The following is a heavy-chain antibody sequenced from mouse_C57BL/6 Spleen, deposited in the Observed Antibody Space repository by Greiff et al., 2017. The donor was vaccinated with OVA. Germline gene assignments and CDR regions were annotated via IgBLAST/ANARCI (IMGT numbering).Heavy chain of an antibody. V-gene: IGHV1-85*01. D-gene: IGHD3-2*02. J-gene: IGHJ2*01. CDR1: GYTFTSYD. Sequence: VQLQQSGPELVKPGASVKLSCKASGYTFTSYDMNWVKQRPGQGLEWIGWIHPRDGSTKYNEKFKGKATLTVDTSSSTAYMELHSLTSEDSAVYFCARDSSDPHYDYWGQGTTLTVSS. CDR2: IHPRDGST. CDR3: ARDSSDPHYDY.